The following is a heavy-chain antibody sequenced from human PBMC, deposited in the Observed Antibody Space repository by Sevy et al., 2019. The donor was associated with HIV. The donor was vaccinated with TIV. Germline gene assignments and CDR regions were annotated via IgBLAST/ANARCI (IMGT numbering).Heavy chain of an antibody. CDR3: AKDLPDYDILTGYPGAFDY. V-gene: IGHV3-9*01. J-gene: IGHJ4*02. Sequence: GGSLRLSCAASGFTFDDYAMHWVRQAPGKGLEWVSGISWNSGSIGSADSVKGRFTISRDNAKNSLYLQMNSLRAEDTALYYCAKDLPDYDILTGYPGAFDYWGQGTLVTVSS. CDR1: GFTFDDYA. CDR2: ISWNSGSI. D-gene: IGHD3-9*01.